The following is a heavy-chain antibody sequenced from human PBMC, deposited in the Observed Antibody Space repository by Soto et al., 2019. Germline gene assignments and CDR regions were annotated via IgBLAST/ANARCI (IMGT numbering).Heavy chain of an antibody. V-gene: IGHV4-30-4*01. CDR3: ARTIVDTAMVTLLDY. CDR1: GGSISSGDYY. Sequence: PSETLSLTCTVSGGSISSGDYYWSWIRQPPGKGLEWIGYIYYSGSTYYNPSLKSRVTISVDTSKNQFSLELSSVTAADTAVYYCARTIVDTAMVTLLDYWGQGTLVTVSS. D-gene: IGHD5-18*01. CDR2: IYYSGST. J-gene: IGHJ4*02.